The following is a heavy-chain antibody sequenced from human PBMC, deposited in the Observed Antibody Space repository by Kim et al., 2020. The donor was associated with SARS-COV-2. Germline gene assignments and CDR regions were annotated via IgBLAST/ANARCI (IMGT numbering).Heavy chain of an antibody. CDR2: ISSSGSTI. Sequence: GGSLRLSCAASGFTFSSYEMNWVRQAPGKGLEWVSYISSSGSTIYYADSVKGRFTISRDNAKNSLYLQMNSLRAEDTAVYYCARGPGYSSSWYAVDVDRDNWFDPWGQGTLVTVSS. CDR1: GFTFSSYE. D-gene: IGHD6-13*01. J-gene: IGHJ5*02. CDR3: ARGPGYSSSWYAVDVDRDNWFDP. V-gene: IGHV3-48*03.